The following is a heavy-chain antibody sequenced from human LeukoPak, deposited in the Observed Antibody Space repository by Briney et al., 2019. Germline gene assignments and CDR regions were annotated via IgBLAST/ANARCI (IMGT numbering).Heavy chain of an antibody. V-gene: IGHV4-39*02. CDR2: FHYSGSN. CDR1: CDSVSSSNFF. CDR3: ARDEYQVFPPATWFDP. Sequence: SETLSLTCTVSCDSVSSSNFFWGWIHQPPGKGLEVIGIFHYSGSNFYTPSLKSRLTISVDTSKNHFSLKLTSVAAADSAVYYCARDEYQVFPPATWFDPWGQGTLVTVSS. D-gene: IGHD6-6*01. J-gene: IGHJ5*02.